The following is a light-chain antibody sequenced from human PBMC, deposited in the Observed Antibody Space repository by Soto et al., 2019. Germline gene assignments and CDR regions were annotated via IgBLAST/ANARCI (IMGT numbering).Light chain of an antibody. CDR1: QGIRHD. J-gene: IGKJ5*01. V-gene: IGKV1-17*01. Sequence: DIQMTQSPSSLSASVGDRVTITCRVSQGIRHDLGWYHQKPGKAPKRLIYSASSLESGVPSRFSGSGSGTEFSLTISSLQPEDFATYYCQQSYSTPYTFGQGTRLEIK. CDR3: QQSYSTPYT. CDR2: SAS.